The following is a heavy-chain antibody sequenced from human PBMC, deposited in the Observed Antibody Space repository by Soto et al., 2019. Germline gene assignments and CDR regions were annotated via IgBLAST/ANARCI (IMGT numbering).Heavy chain of an antibody. D-gene: IGHD2-21*02. J-gene: IGHJ4*02. CDR1: GFTFSNSG. CDR3: SWTLHGDSTGAFDS. Sequence: QVQLVESGGSVVQPGRSLRLSCAASGFTFSNSGMHWVRHTPGKGLEWVSLVSFDGSDQYYAVSVKGRFTISRDNFSNTLFLQMTSLRSEDTAVYYCSWTLHGDSTGAFDSWGLGTLVTFSS. CDR2: VSFDGSDQ. V-gene: IGHV3-30*03.